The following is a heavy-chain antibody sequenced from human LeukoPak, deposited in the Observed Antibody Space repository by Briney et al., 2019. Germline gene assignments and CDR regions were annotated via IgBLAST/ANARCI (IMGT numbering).Heavy chain of an antibody. D-gene: IGHD5-18*01. CDR1: GFTFSSYS. CDR3: ARDLHGYTKFDY. V-gene: IGHV3-21*01. CDR2: ISSSSSYI. J-gene: IGHJ4*02. Sequence: PGGSLRLSCAASGFTFSSYSMNWVRQAPGKGLEWVSSISSSSSYIYYADSVKGRFTISRDNAKNSLYLQMNSLRAEDTAVYYCARDLHGYTKFDYWGQGTLVTVSS.